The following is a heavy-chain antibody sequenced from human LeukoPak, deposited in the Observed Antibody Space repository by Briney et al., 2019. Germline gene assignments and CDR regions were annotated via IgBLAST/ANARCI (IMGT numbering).Heavy chain of an antibody. CDR1: GFTFSSYG. CDR2: IRYDGNNE. CDR3: AKYGPTVHSYFDY. V-gene: IGHV3-30*02. J-gene: IGHJ4*02. D-gene: IGHD4/OR15-4a*01. Sequence: GGSLRLSCAAPGFTFSSYGMHWVRQAPGKGLEWVTFIRYDGNNEYYADSVKGRFTISRDNSKSTLHLQMNSLRAEDTAVYYCAKYGPTVHSYFDYWGQGALVTVSS.